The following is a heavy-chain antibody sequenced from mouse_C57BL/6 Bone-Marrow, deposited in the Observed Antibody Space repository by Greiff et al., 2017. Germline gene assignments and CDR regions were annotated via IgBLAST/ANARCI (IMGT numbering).Heavy chain of an antibody. CDR3: SEDTAVYYWAYIVTTPYYFDY. CDR1: YTFSRRVH. V-gene: IGHV1-87*01. Sequence: VQLQQSGPELARPWASVKISCQAFYTFSRRVHFAIRDTNYWMQWVKQRPGQGLEWIGAIYPGNGDTSYNQKFKGKATLTAAKTSSTAYIKLSSQTSEDTAVYYWAYIVTTPYYFDYWGQGTTLTVSS. D-gene: IGHD2-12*01. J-gene: IGHJ2*01. CDR2: GQGLEWIG.